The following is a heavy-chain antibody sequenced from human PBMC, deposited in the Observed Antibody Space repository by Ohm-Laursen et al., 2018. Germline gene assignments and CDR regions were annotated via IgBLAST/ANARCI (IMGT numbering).Heavy chain of an antibody. CDR3: AKAPSLGSIFQH. V-gene: IGHV3-23*01. CDR2: IGVGGDGI. J-gene: IGHJ1*01. CDR1: GFTFSSYA. Sequence: SLRLSCAASGFTFSSYAISWVRQAPGKGLEWVSRIGVGGDGIVHADSVRGRFTISSDNSKNTVYLQMNSLRAEDTAMYYCAKAPSLGSIFQHWGQGTLVIVSS. D-gene: IGHD3-16*01.